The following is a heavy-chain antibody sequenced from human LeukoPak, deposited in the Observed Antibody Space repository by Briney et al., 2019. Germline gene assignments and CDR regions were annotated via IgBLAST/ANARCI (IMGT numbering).Heavy chain of an antibody. D-gene: IGHD3-10*01. Sequence: SETLSLTCTVSGGSISSYYWSWIRQPPGKGLEWIGYIYYSGSTNYNPSLKSRVTISVDTSKNQFSLKLSSVTAADTAVYYCARGSSYGSGSYCGDSFDIWGQGTMVTVSS. J-gene: IGHJ3*02. CDR2: IYYSGST. CDR3: ARGSSYGSGSYCGDSFDI. CDR1: GGSISSYY. V-gene: IGHV4-59*01.